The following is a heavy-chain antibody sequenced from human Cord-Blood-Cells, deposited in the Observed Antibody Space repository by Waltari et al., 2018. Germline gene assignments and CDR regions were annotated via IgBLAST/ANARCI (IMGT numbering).Heavy chain of an antibody. D-gene: IGHD5-18*01. J-gene: IGHJ4*02. CDR2: IYYSGST. V-gene: IGHV4-59*01. Sequence: QVQLQESGPGLVKPSETLSLTCTVSGGSISSYYWSWIRQPPGKGLEWIGYIYYSGSTNYNPAHKRRVTISVDTSKNPFSLKLSSVTAADTAVYYCARGGTAMVIDYWGQGTLVTVSS. CDR1: GGSISSYY. CDR3: ARGGTAMVIDY.